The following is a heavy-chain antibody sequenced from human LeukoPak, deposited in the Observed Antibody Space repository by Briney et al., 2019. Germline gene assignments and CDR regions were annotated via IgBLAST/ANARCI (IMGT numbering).Heavy chain of an antibody. J-gene: IGHJ5*02. D-gene: IGHD2/OR15-2a*01. CDR3: ARHHSTTHPGRYCFDP. Sequence: PSETLSLTCTVSGASIDSNYWSWIRQPPGRGLECIGYTYKSESTNYNPSLKSRVTISVDTSKNQFSLRLTSVTAADTAVYYCARHHSTTHPGRYCFDPWGQGTLVTVSS. V-gene: IGHV4-59*08. CDR2: TYKSEST. CDR1: GASIDSNY.